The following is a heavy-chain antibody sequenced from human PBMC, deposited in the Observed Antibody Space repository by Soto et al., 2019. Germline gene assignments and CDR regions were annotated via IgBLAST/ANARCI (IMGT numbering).Heavy chain of an antibody. CDR1: GGTFSSYA. V-gene: IGHV1-69*13. CDR2: IIPIFGTA. J-gene: IGHJ4*02. Sequence: SVKVSCKASGGTFSSYAISWVRQAPGQGLEWMGGIIPIFGTANYAQKFQGRVTITADESTSTAYMELSSLRSEDTAVYYCASGRYYYDSSGYYPFSQFVYFDYWGQGTLVTVSS. D-gene: IGHD3-22*01. CDR3: ASGRYYYDSSGYYPFSQFVYFDY.